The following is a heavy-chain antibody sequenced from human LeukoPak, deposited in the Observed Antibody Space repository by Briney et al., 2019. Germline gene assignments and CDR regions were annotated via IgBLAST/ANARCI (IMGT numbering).Heavy chain of an antibody. CDR2: IYPGDSDT. D-gene: IGHD3-10*01. CDR1: GYSFTSYW. V-gene: IGHV5-51*01. Sequence: GESLKISCKGSGYSFTSYWIGWVRQMPGKGLEWMGIIYPGDSDTRYSPSFQGQVTISADKSISTAYLQWSSLKASDTAMYYCARHSPMGFGEVLTLDYWGQGTLVTVSS. CDR3: ARHSPMGFGEVLTLDY. J-gene: IGHJ4*02.